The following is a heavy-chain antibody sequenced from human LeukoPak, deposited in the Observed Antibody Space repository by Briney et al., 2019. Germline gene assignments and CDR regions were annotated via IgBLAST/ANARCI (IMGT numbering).Heavy chain of an antibody. CDR1: GGSFSGYY. CDR3: ARVRGGLGLRYFDWFNTGGGEYAFDI. V-gene: IGHV4-34*01. D-gene: IGHD3-9*01. Sequence: SETLSLTCAVYGGSFSGYYWSWIRQPPGKGLEWIGEINHSGSTNYNPSLKSRVTISVDTSRNQFSLKLSSVTAADTAVYYCARVRGGLGLRYFDWFNTGGGEYAFDIWGQGTMVTVSS. CDR2: INHSGST. J-gene: IGHJ3*02.